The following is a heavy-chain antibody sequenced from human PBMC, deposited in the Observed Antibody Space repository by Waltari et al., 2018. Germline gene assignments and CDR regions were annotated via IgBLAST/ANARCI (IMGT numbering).Heavy chain of an antibody. V-gene: IGHV1-24*01. Sequence: QVQLVQSGSELKKPGASVKVSCKASGYTFTSYAMNWVRQAPGKGLEWMGGFDPEEGETIYAKKVQGRVTMTEDTSTDTAYMELSSLRSEDTAVYYCAPIRQVRGVMMPFDYWGQGTLVTVSS. D-gene: IGHD3-10*01. CDR3: APIRQVRGVMMPFDY. CDR2: FDPEEGET. CDR1: GYTFTSYA. J-gene: IGHJ4*02.